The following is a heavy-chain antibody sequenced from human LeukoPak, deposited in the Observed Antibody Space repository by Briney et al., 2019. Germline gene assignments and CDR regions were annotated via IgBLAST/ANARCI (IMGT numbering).Heavy chain of an antibody. CDR1: GYTFTGHY. Sequence: GASVKVSCKASGYTFTGHYMHWVRQAPGRGLEWMGWINPNSGGTNYAQKFQGRVTMTRDTSISTAYMELSRLRSDDTAVYYCAATYYYDSSGLDYWGQGTLVTVSS. J-gene: IGHJ4*02. V-gene: IGHV1-2*02. D-gene: IGHD3-22*01. CDR2: INPNSGGT. CDR3: AATYYYDSSGLDY.